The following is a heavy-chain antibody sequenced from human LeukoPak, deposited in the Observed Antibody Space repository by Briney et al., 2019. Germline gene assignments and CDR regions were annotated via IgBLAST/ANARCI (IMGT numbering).Heavy chain of an antibody. V-gene: IGHV5-51*01. CDR1: GYSFPSYW. CDR2: IYPGDSDT. J-gene: IGHJ5*02. CDR3: ARQRFTTRAYAGNWFDP. Sequence: GESLKISCKGSGYSFPSYWIGWVRQMPGKGLEWMGIIYPGDSDTRYSPSFQGQVTISADKSISTAYLQWSSLKASDAAMYYCARQRFTTRAYAGNWFDPWGQGTLVTVSS. D-gene: IGHD3-16*01.